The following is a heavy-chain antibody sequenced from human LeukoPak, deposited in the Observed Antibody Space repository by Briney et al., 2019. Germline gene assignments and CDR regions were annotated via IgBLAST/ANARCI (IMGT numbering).Heavy chain of an antibody. CDR2: ISSSSSYI. CDR3: AREGPRGNSQFDY. CDR1: RLTFSSYS. Sequence: PGGSLRLSCAASRLTFSSYSMSWVRQAPGKGLEWVSSISSSSSYIYYADSVKGRFTISRDNAKNSLFLQMNSLRAEDTAVYYCAREGPRGNSQFDYWGQGTLVTVSS. D-gene: IGHD2/OR15-2a*01. V-gene: IGHV3-21*06. J-gene: IGHJ4*02.